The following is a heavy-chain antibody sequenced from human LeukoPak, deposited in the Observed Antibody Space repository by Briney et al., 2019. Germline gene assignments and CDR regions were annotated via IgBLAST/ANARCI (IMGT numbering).Heavy chain of an antibody. J-gene: IGHJ4*02. V-gene: IGHV1-18*01. CDR2: INTYNGNT. D-gene: IGHD3-10*01. CDR3: ARGKFGEVTFDY. Sequence: GASVKVSCKASGYTFTSYGISWVRQAPGQGLEWMGWINTYNGNTNYAQNLQGRVTMTTDTSTSTAYMELTSLRSDDTAVYYCARGKFGEVTFDYWGQGALVTVSS. CDR1: GYTFTSYG.